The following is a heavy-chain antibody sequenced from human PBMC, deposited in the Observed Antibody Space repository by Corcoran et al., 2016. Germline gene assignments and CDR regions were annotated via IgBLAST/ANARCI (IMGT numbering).Heavy chain of an antibody. D-gene: IGHD3-16*01. CDR2: IHYSGNT. J-gene: IGHJ4*02. CDR1: GGPTIGHY. V-gene: IGHV4-59*11. Sequence: QVQLQESGPGLVKPSETLSLTCTVSGGPTIGHYWSWIRQPPGKGLEWIGWIHYSGNTNYNPALTGRVTISVDTSKNQFSLKVTSVTAADTAVYYCARFGPFSQSRHYLDYWGQGTLVTVSS. CDR3: ARFGPFSQSRHYLDY.